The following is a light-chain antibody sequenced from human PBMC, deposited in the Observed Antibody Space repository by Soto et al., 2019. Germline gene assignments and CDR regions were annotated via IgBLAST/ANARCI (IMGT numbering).Light chain of an antibody. J-gene: IGLJ1*01. CDR2: GNS. Sequence: QLVLTQPPSVSGAPGQRVTISCTGSSSNIGAGYDVHWYQQLPGTAPKLLIYGNSNRPSGVPDRFSGSKSGTSASLAITGRQAEDEADYYCQSYDSGLSGYVFGAGTKLTVL. V-gene: IGLV1-40*01. CDR3: QSYDSGLSGYV. CDR1: SSNIGAGYD.